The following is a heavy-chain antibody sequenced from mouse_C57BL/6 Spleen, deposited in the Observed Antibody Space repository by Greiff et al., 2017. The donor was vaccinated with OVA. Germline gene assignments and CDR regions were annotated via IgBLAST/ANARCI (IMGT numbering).Heavy chain of an antibody. V-gene: IGHV1-22*01. D-gene: IGHD6-1*01. CDR1: GYTFTDYN. Sequence: VQLQQSGPELVKPGASVKMSCKASGYTFTDYNMHWVKRSHGKSLEWIGYINPNNGGTSYNQKFKGKATLTVNKSSSTAYMELRSLTSEDSAVYYCARGGNANYAMDYWGQGTSVTVSS. CDR3: ARGGNANYAMDY. J-gene: IGHJ4*01. CDR2: INPNNGGT.